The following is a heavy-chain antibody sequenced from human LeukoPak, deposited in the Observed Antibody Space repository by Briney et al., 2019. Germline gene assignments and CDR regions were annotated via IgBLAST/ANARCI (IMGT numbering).Heavy chain of an antibody. V-gene: IGHV1-2*02. CDR2: INPSSGDA. D-gene: IGHD2-15*01. CDR1: GYRFTGYY. Sequence: AASVKVSCKASGYRFTGYYIHWVRQAPGQGHQWMGWINPSSGDANYAQTFQGRVTMTSDTSISTAYMELSSLSSADTAVYYCARDPGTPFDSWGQGTQVTVSS. J-gene: IGHJ4*02. CDR3: ARDPGTPFDS.